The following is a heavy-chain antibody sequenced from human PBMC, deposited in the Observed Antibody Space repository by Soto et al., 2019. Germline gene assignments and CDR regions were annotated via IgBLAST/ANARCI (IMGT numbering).Heavy chain of an antibody. CDR2: IKQDGSEK. Sequence: PWGSLRLSCAASGFTCSSYWMSWVRQAPGKGLEWVANIKQDGSEKYYVDSVKGRFTISRDNSKNTLYLQMNSLRAEDTAVYYCAKDHDLIVVVPAAMQGKVQHWGQGTLVTVSS. D-gene: IGHD2-2*01. V-gene: IGHV3-7*03. J-gene: IGHJ1*01. CDR1: GFTCSSYW. CDR3: AKDHDLIVVVPAAMQGKVQH.